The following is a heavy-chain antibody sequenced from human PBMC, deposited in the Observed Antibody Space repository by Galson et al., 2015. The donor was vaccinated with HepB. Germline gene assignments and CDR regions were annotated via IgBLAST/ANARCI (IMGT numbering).Heavy chain of an antibody. V-gene: IGHV1-69*13. Sequence: SVKVSCKASGGTFSSYAISWVRQAPGQGLEWMGGIIPIFGTANYAQKFQGRVTITADESTSTAYMELSSLRSEDTAVYYCARRGGTVAGIHLFDYWGQGTLVTVSS. D-gene: IGHD6-19*01. CDR3: ARRGGTVAGIHLFDY. J-gene: IGHJ4*02. CDR2: IIPIFGTA. CDR1: GGTFSSYA.